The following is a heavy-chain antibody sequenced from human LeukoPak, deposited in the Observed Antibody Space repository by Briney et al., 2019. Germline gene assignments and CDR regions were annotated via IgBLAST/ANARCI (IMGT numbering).Heavy chain of an antibody. Sequence: SQTLSLTCTVSGGSISSGDYYWSWIRQPPGKGLEWIGYIYYSGSTYYNPSLKSRVTISVDTSKNQFSLKLSSVTAADTAVYYCARAFGWDFATVSFDYWGQGTLVTVSS. D-gene: IGHD4-17*01. J-gene: IGHJ4*02. CDR1: GGSISSGDYY. V-gene: IGHV4-30-4*01. CDR2: IYYSGST. CDR3: ARAFGWDFATVSFDY.